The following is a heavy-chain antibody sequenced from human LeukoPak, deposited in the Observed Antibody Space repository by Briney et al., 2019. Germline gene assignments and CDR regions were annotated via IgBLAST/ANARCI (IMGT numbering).Heavy chain of an antibody. V-gene: IGHV3-30-3*01. Sequence: GRSLRLSCAASGFFFSSYTIHWVRQAPGKGLEWVAVVLYDGSNKYYTDSVKGRFTVSRDNAENSLYLQMNSLRVDDTAVYYCAKGTVGAKYWGQGTLVIVSS. CDR2: VLYDGSNK. CDR3: AKGTVGAKY. J-gene: IGHJ4*02. D-gene: IGHD1-26*01. CDR1: GFFFSSYT.